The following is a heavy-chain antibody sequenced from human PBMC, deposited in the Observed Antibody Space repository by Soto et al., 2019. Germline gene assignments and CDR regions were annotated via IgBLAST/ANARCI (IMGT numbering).Heavy chain of an antibody. V-gene: IGHV1-2*02. D-gene: IGHD1-1*01. J-gene: IGHJ4*02. Sequence: ASVKVSCKASGYTFSDYYIHWVRQAPGQGLEWMGWINPNSGGTKYAPKFQGGVTMTRDTSITTAYMELSRLRSGDTAVYYCAREPATAKPEGVDFWAQGTLLTVSS. CDR1: GYTFSDYY. CDR2: INPNSGGT. CDR3: AREPATAKPEGVDF.